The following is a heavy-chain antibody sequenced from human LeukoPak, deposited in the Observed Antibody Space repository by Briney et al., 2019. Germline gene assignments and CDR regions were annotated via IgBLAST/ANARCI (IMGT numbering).Heavy chain of an antibody. CDR3: ARHPWGIKVADY. J-gene: IGHJ4*02. D-gene: IGHD3-16*01. V-gene: IGHV5-51*01. CDR2: IYPGASET. Sequence: GESLKISCKGSGYSFTSNWIGWVRQMPGKGLEWMGIIYPGASETTYSPSFQGQVTISADKSITTAYLQWDSLKASDTAMYYCARHPWGIKVADYWGQGTLVTVSS. CDR1: GYSFTSNW.